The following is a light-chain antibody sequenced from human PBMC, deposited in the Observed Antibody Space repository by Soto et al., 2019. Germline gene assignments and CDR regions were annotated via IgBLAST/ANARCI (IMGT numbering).Light chain of an antibody. J-gene: IGKJ5*01. V-gene: IGKV3-15*01. CDR3: QQYSTWPIT. CDR2: GIS. Sequence: EIVMSQSPAILSVSPGESATLSCTATRSLNSNYLAWYQHHPGQPPRLLIYGISTRATGIPARFSGSGSGTEFSLTISSLQSEDFAVYYCQQYSTWPITFGQGTRLEIK. CDR1: RSLNSN.